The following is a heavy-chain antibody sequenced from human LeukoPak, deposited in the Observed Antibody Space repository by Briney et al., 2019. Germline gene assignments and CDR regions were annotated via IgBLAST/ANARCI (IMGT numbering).Heavy chain of an antibody. CDR2: IMHDGSEK. V-gene: IGHV3-7*03. CDR3: ARRVAFGEYFEY. D-gene: IGHD3-10*01. J-gene: IGHJ4*02. Sequence: GGSLRLSCAASGFTFSSYWMSWVRQAPGKGLEWVANIMHDGSEKYYVDSVKGRFTISRDNAKNSLYLQMNSLRVEDTAVYYCARRVAFGEYFEYWGQGTLVTVSS. CDR1: GFTFSSYW.